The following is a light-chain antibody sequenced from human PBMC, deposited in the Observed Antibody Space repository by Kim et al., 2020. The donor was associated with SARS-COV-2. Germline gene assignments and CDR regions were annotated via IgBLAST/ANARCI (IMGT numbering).Light chain of an antibody. CDR3: QQYHSYSRT. J-gene: IGKJ1*01. CDR2: GAS. CDR1: QRIGGW. Sequence: DIQMTQSPSTLSASVGDRVTITCRASQRIGGWLAWYQQKPGKAPKLLIHGASTLGSGVPARFSGSGSGTEFTLTINSLQPDDFAIYYCQQYHSYSRTFGQGTKLDIK. V-gene: IGKV1-5*01.